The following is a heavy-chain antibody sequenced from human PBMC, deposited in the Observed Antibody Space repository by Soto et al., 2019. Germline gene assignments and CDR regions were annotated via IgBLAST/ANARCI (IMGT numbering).Heavy chain of an antibody. D-gene: IGHD3-3*01. Sequence: GGSLRLSCAASGLPFSDYYVSWIRKAPGKGLEWVSYITKNGKNKYYADSVRGRFTISRDNSKNTLYLQMNSLRAEDTAVYYCASSALELAGIDYWGQGTLVTVSS. CDR1: GLPFSDYY. J-gene: IGHJ4*02. CDR2: ITKNGKNK. CDR3: ASSALELAGIDY. V-gene: IGHV3-11*04.